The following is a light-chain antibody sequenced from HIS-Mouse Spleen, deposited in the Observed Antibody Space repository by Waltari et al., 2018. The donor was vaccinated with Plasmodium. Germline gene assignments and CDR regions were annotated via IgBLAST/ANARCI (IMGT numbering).Light chain of an antibody. CDR2: GAS. Sequence: IVMTQSPATLSVSPGARATVSSRASPSVSSNLTWYQQKPGQAPRLRIYGASTRATGIPASFSGSVCGKEFSLTISSLQSEDFAVYDCQQYKNWSFTFGPATTVDIK. V-gene: IGKV3-15*01. CDR3: QQYKNWSFT. J-gene: IGKJ3*01. CDR1: PSVSSN.